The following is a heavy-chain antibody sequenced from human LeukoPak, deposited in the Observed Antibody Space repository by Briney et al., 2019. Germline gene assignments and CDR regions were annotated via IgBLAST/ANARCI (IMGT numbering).Heavy chain of an antibody. V-gene: IGHV4-59*01. D-gene: IGHD3-22*01. Sequence: SETLSLTCTVSCGSINSYYWGWIRQPPGKRLEWIGYIYYSGSTNYNPSLKSRVTISLDTSKNQFSLNLRSVTAADTAVYYCARGTTKGYYYDTSGYYVKWGQGTLVTVSS. CDR1: CGSINSYY. J-gene: IGHJ4*02. CDR2: IYYSGST. CDR3: ARGTTKGYYYDTSGYYVK.